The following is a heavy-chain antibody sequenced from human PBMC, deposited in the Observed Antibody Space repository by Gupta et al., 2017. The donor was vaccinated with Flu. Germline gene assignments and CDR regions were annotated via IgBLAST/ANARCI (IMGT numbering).Heavy chain of an antibody. D-gene: IGHD3-16*01. J-gene: IGHJ4*02. CDR3: AGGHWAK. CDR2: ISSSGVT. V-gene: IGHV3-48*03. CDR1: GFTSTSND. Sequence: EVQLVESGGGLVLPGGALRLSCAGSGFTSTSNDLSWVRQAPGRWLEWVSFISSSGVTYYGDPVRGRFTISRDNARNSLYLQLSGLRDEDTAVYYWAGGHWAKGGQGTLVTVSS.